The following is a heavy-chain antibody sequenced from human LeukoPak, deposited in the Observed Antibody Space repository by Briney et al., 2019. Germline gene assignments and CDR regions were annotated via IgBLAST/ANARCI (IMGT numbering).Heavy chain of an antibody. CDR3: ARGAGWYDS. CDR1: CGSISSNY. J-gene: IGHJ5*01. Sequence: SETLSLTCTVSCGSISSNYWSWLQQPPGTPPEWIGYIHYTGTTRYNPSLNGRVTISVDTSKNQFSLKLRSVTAADTAVYYCARGAGWYDSWGQGTLIAVSS. CDR2: IHYTGTT. V-gene: IGHV4-59*01.